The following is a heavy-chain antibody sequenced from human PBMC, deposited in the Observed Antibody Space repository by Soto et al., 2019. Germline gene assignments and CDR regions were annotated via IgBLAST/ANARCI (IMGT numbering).Heavy chain of an antibody. CDR2: ISGSGGST. J-gene: IGHJ4*02. D-gene: IGHD2-8*01. Sequence: GGSLRLSCAASGFTFSSYAMSWVRQAPGKGLEWVSAISGSGGSTYYADSVKGRFTISRDNSKNTLYLQMNSLRAEDTAVYYCAKSFVLMVYGPALYWGQGTLVTVSS. CDR3: AKSFVLMVYGPALY. CDR1: GFTFSSYA. V-gene: IGHV3-23*01.